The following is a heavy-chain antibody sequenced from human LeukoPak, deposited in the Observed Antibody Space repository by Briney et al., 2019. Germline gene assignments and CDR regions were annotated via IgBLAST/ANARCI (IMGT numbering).Heavy chain of an antibody. CDR2: IYYSGST. Sequence: SETLSLTCTVSGGSTSSYYWSWIRQPPGKGLEWIGYIYYSGSTNYNPSLKSRVTISVDTSKNQFSLKLSSVTAADTAVYYCAREGSGWLDYWGQGTLVTVSS. CDR3: AREGSGWLDY. V-gene: IGHV4-59*01. D-gene: IGHD6-19*01. CDR1: GGSTSSYY. J-gene: IGHJ4*02.